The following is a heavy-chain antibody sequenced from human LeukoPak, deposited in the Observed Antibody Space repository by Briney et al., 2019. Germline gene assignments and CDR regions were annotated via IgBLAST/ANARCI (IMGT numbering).Heavy chain of an antibody. CDR2: IYSGGST. CDR3: AASSGWYRVLDY. CDR1: GFTFSSNW. J-gene: IGHJ4*02. Sequence: GGSLRLSCAASGFTFSSNWMSWVRQAPGKGLEWVSVIYSGGSTYYADSVKGRFTISRDNSKNTLYLQMNSLRAEDTAVYYCAASSGWYRVLDYWGQGTLVTVSS. V-gene: IGHV3-66*01. D-gene: IGHD6-19*01.